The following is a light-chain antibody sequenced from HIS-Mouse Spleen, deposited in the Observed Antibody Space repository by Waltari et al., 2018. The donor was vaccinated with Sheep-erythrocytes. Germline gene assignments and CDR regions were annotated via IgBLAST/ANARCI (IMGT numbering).Light chain of an antibody. CDR2: EVS. CDR3: CSYAGSYNHV. CDR1: TSDVGGYHY. J-gene: IGLJ1*01. V-gene: IGLV2-8*01. Sequence: QSALTQPPSASGSPGQSVTIPCTGTTSDVGGYHYVSWYQQHPGKAPKLLISEVSKRPSGVPDRFSGSKSGNTASLTVSGLQAEDEADYYCCSYAGSYNHVFATGTKVTIL.